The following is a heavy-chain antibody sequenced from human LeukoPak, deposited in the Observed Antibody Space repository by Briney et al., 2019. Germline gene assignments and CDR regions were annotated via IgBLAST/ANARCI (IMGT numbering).Heavy chain of an antibody. CDR3: AHSPPTYGSSGYYHFDY. Sequence: SGPTLVKPTQTLTLTCTFSGFSLSTSGVGVGRIRQPPGKALEWLGFIYGDDDKRYSPSLKSRLTITKDTSKNQVVLTMTNMDPVDTATYYCAHSPPTYGSSGYYHFDYWGQGTLVTVSS. D-gene: IGHD3-22*01. CDR1: GFSLSTSGVG. V-gene: IGHV2-5*02. CDR2: IYGDDDK. J-gene: IGHJ4*02.